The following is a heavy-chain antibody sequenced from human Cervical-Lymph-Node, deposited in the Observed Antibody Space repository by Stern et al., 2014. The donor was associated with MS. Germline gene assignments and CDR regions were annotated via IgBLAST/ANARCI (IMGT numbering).Heavy chain of an antibody. CDR2: IFPGGSDI. CDR1: GYTFTSYW. CDR3: ARQRYFDY. Sequence: FQLVHSGPEVKRPGESLKISCQSSGYTFTSYWIVWVRQMPGKGREGIAIIFPGGSDIRYSPSFKGKVTISAEKSSSTAYLQWNNLKASDTAIYYCARQRYFDYWGQGTLVTVSS. J-gene: IGHJ4*02. V-gene: IGHV5-51*01.